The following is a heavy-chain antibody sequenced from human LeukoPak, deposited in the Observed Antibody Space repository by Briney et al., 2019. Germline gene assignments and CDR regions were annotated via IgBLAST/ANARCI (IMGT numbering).Heavy chain of an antibody. V-gene: IGHV4-59*11. J-gene: IGHJ4*02. Sequence: PSETLSLTCTVSGGSISSHYWSWIRQPPGKGLVWIGYIYYSGSTNYNPSLKSRVTISVDTSKNQFSLKLSSVTAADTAVYYCAREADGYNSFDYWGQGTLVTVSS. CDR2: IYYSGST. CDR1: GGSISSHY. CDR3: AREADGYNSFDY. D-gene: IGHD5-24*01.